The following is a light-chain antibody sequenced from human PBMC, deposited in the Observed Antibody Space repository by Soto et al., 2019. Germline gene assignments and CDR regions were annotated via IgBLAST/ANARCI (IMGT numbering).Light chain of an antibody. J-gene: IGLJ2*01. V-gene: IGLV2-23*01. CDR3: CSYAGSRGL. CDR2: EGS. Sequence: QSALTQPASVSGSPGQSITIPCTGTSSDVGSYNLVSWYQQHPGKAPKLMIYEGSKRPSGVSNRFSGSKSGNTASLTISGLQAEDEADYYCCSYAGSRGLFGGGTKLTVL. CDR1: SSDVGSYNL.